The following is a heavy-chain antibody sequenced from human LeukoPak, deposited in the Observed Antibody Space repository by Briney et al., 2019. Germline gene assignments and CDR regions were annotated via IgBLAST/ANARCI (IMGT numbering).Heavy chain of an antibody. CDR2: ISWNSGSV. V-gene: IGHV3-9*01. CDR1: GFTFDDYA. J-gene: IGHJ4*02. CDR3: AKDFTYYSDSSGYTFDY. Sequence: GRSLRLSCAASGFTFDDYAMHWIRQAPGQGLEWVAGISWNSGSVGYADSVKGRFTISRDNAKNSLDLQMNSLRSEDTALYFCAKDFTYYSDSSGYTFDYWGQGTLVTVSS. D-gene: IGHD3-22*01.